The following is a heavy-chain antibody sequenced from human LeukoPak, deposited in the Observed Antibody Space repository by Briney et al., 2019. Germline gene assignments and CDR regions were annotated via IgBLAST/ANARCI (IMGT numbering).Heavy chain of an antibody. J-gene: IGHJ6*04. CDR1: GFSFSTYG. V-gene: IGHV3-48*04. D-gene: IGHD3-10*02. Sequence: GGSLRLSCAASGFSFSTYGMNWVRQAPGKGLEWVSYISSSGSTIYYADSVKGRFTISRDNAKNSLYLQMNSLRAEDTAVYYCAELGITMIGGVWGKGTTVTISS. CDR3: AELGITMIGGV. CDR2: ISSSGSTI.